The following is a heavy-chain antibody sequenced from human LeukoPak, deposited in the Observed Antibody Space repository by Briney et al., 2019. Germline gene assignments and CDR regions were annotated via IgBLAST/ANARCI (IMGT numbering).Heavy chain of an antibody. J-gene: IGHJ4*02. CDR1: GGSISSSSYY. CDR2: IYYSGST. Sequence: SETLSLTCTVSGGSISSSSYYWGWIRQPPGKGLEWIGSIYYSGSTYYNPSLKSRVTISVDTSKNQFSLKLSSVTAADTAVCYCARHPPYSSSWYYFDYWGQGTLVTVSS. V-gene: IGHV4-39*01. CDR3: ARHPPYSSSWYYFDY. D-gene: IGHD6-13*01.